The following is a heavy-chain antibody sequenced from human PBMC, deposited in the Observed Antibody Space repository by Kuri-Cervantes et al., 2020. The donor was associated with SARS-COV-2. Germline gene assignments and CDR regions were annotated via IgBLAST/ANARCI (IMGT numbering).Heavy chain of an antibody. J-gene: IGHJ4*02. CDR2: ISDTGSHT. CDR3: AKSPFRFGESPFDD. D-gene: IGHD3-10*01. V-gene: IGHV3-23*01. Sequence: GGSLRLSCTASGFTFSNYAMSWVRQAPGKGLDWVPAISDTGSHTYYADSVKGRFTISRDNSKNTLFLQMSSLRAEDTALYYCAKSPFRFGESPFDDWGLGTLVTVSS. CDR1: GFTFSNYA.